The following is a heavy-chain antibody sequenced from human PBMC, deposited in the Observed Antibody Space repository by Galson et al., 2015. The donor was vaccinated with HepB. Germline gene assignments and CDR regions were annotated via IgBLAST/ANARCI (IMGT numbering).Heavy chain of an antibody. D-gene: IGHD6-19*01. CDR3: ARDAGRVAVDKEGAFDI. CDR2: ISSSGTQI. Sequence: SLRLSCAASGFTFSSYSMNWVRQAPGKGLEWVSSISSSGTQIDYADSVRGRFTIPRDNAKNSVFLQINSLRAEDTAVYFCARDAGRVAVDKEGAFDIWGQGTMVTVSS. J-gene: IGHJ3*02. CDR1: GFTFSSYS. V-gene: IGHV3-21*01.